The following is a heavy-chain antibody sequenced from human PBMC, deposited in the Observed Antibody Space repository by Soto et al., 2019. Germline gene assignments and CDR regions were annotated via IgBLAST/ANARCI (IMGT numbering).Heavy chain of an antibody. J-gene: IGHJ6*02. Sequence: AAVKVSCKASGYTFTSYGMSWVRQAPGQVLEWMGWISAYNRNTNYAQKFQGRVTLTTDTSTNTAYMELRSLRYDDTAVYYCAIDREYCDSRSFVVYPGRRPFCCMDGWG. CDR3: AIDREYCDSRSFVVYPGRRPFCCMDG. D-gene: IGHD3-10*01. CDR2: ISAYNRNT. CDR1: GYTFTSYG. V-gene: IGHV1-18*04.